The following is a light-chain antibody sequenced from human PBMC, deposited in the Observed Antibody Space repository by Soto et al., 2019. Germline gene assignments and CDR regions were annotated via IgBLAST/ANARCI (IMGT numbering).Light chain of an antibody. Sequence: SYYLTQPSSVSVSPGQTARITCSGDVLAKKYARWFQQKPGQAPVLVIYKDSERPSGIPERFSGSSSGTTVTLTISGAQVEDEADYYCYSAADNMRVFGTGTKVTVL. V-gene: IGLV3-27*01. J-gene: IGLJ1*01. CDR2: KDS. CDR1: VLAKKY. CDR3: YSAADNMRV.